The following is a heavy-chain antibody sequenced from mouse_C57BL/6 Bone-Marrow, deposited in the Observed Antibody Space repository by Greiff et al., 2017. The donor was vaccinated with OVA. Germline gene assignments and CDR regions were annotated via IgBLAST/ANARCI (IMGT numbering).Heavy chain of an antibody. CDR1: GYTFTDYY. CDR2: INPNNGGT. V-gene: IGHV1-26*01. J-gene: IGHJ2*01. CDR3: ARGGPFDY. Sequence: EVQLQQSGPELVKPGASVKISCKASGYTFTDYYMNWVKQSHGKSLEWIGDINPNNGGTSYNQKFKGKATLTVDKSSSTAYMELRSLTSEDSAVYYCARGGPFDYWGQGTTLTVSS. D-gene: IGHD1-1*02.